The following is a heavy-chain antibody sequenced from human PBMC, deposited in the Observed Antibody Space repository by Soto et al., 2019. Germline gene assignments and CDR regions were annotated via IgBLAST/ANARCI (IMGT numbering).Heavy chain of an antibody. D-gene: IGHD4-4*01. CDR1: GFSFRKYA. CDR2: ISGSGGSGRG. Sequence: EVQLLESGGGLVQPGGSLRLSCVGSGFSFRKYAMNWVRQAPGKGLEWVSGISGSGGSGRGFYADPVKGRFTISRDNSKNTLYLEMNSLRAEDTAVYYCANDLDDYSSAIDFWGQGTLVTVSS. J-gene: IGHJ4*02. CDR3: ANDLDDYSSAIDF. V-gene: IGHV3-23*01.